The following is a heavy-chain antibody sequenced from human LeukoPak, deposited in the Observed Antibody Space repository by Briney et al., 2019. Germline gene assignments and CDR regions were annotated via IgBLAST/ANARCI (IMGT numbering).Heavy chain of an antibody. Sequence: ASVKVSCKASGYTFTSYDINWVRQATGQGLEWMGWMNPNSGGTNYAQKFQGRVTMTRDTSISTAYMELSRLRSDDTAVYYCARDGEYYYGSGSYIGYWGQGTLVTVSS. CDR1: GYTFTSYD. J-gene: IGHJ4*02. V-gene: IGHV1-2*02. CDR3: ARDGEYYYGSGSYIGY. D-gene: IGHD3-10*01. CDR2: MNPNSGGT.